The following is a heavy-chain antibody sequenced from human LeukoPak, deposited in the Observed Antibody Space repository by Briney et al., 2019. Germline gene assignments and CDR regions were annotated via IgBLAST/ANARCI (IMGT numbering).Heavy chain of an antibody. Sequence: GGSLRLSCAASGFTFSSYWMHWVRQPPGKGPVWVSRMNSDGKSITYAESVRGRFTISRDNAKNTLYLQMSSLRAGDTAVYYCARDKDGYVDYWGQGTLVTVSS. V-gene: IGHV3-74*03. J-gene: IGHJ4*02. D-gene: IGHD5-24*01. CDR2: MNSDGKSI. CDR1: GFTFSSYW. CDR3: ARDKDGYVDY.